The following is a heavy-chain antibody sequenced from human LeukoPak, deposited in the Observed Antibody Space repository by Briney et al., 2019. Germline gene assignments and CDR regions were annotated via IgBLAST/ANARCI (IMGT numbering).Heavy chain of an antibody. V-gene: IGHV1-46*01. CDR2: INPSGGST. CDR3: ARAGDYGGKPDAFDI. J-gene: IGHJ3*02. D-gene: IGHD4-23*01. Sequence: ASVKVSCKASGYTFSGYYMRWVRQAPGQGLEWMGIINPSGGSTSYAQKFQGRVTMTRDTSTSTVYMELSSLRSEDTAVYYCARAGDYGGKPDAFDIWGQGTMVTVSS. CDR1: GYTFSGYY.